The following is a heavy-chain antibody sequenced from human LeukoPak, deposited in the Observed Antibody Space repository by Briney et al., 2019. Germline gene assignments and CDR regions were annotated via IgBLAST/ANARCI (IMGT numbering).Heavy chain of an antibody. Sequence: SETLSLTCTVSGGSISSYYWSWIRQPPGKGLEWIGYIYYSGSTNYNPSLKSRVTISVDTSKNQFSLKLSSVTAADTAVYYCARSRTRTQQWLGMFDYWGQGTLVTVSS. D-gene: IGHD6-19*01. CDR1: GGSISSYY. V-gene: IGHV4-59*01. CDR3: ARSRTRTQQWLGMFDY. J-gene: IGHJ4*02. CDR2: IYYSGST.